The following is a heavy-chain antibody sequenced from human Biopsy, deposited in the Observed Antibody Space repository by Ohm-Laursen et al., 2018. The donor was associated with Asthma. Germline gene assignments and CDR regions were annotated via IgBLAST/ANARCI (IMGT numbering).Heavy chain of an antibody. V-gene: IGHV1-69*04. CDR3: ARSYDTDSYPVLVLDY. CDR2: ILTKFDIT. D-gene: IGHD3-22*01. J-gene: IGHJ4*02. Sequence: GASVKVSCKASGGSFSNFAFSWVRQAPGHGLEWMGTILTKFDITSYAEKFQGRVTITADKSTSTTYMELSRLRFEDTAVYYCARSYDTDSYPVLVLDYWGQGTLVTVSS. CDR1: GGSFSNFA.